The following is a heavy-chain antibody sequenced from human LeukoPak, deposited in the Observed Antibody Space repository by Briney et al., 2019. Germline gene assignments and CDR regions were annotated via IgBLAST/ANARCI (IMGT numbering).Heavy chain of an antibody. Sequence: GGSLRLSCAASGFTFSDYYMSWIRQAPGKGLEWVSYISSSSSYTNYADSVRGRFTISRDNAKNSLYLQMNSLRAEDTAVYYCAREAAYGSGSNNFDYWGQGTLVTVSS. CDR2: ISSSSSYT. D-gene: IGHD3-10*01. V-gene: IGHV3-11*06. CDR3: AREAAYGSGSNNFDY. CDR1: GFTFSDYY. J-gene: IGHJ4*02.